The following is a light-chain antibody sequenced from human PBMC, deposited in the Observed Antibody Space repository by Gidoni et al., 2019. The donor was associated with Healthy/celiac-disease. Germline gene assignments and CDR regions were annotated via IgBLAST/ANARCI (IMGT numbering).Light chain of an antibody. CDR2: DAS. V-gene: IGKV1-33*01. CDR3: QQYDNLPVT. J-gene: IGKJ5*01. CDR1: QDISNY. Sequence: DIQMTQSPSYLSASVGDRVTITCQASQDISNYLNWYQQKPGKAPKLLIYDASHLETGVPSRFSGSGSGTDFTFTISSLQPEDIATYYCQQYDNLPVTFGQGTRLEIK.